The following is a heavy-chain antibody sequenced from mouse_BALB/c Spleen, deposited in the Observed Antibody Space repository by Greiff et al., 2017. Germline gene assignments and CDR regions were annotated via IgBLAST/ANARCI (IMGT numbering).Heavy chain of an antibody. CDR2: ICSGSSTI. V-gene: IGHV5-17*02. CDR3: ARTGPPYAMDY. Sequence: EVMLVESGGGLVQPGGSRKLSCAASGFTFSSFGMHWVRQAPEKGLEWVAYICSGSSTIYYADTVKGRFTISRDNPKNTLFLQMTSLRSEDTAMYYCARTGPPYAMDYWGQGTSVTVSS. D-gene: IGHD4-1*01. CDR1: GFTFSSFG. J-gene: IGHJ4*01.